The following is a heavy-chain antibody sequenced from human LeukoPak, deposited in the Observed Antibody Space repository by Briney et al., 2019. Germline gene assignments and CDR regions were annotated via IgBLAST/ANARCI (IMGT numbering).Heavy chain of an antibody. CDR1: GFTFSDYG. Sequence: GGSLRLSCAASGFTFSDYGMYWVRQAPGKGLEWVALIWYDGGKKYYTDSVRGRFTISRDNSKNTLYLQMNSLRAEDTAVYYCVRYCNGGSCYRAAFDVWGPGTMVTVSS. V-gene: IGHV3-33*01. CDR2: IWYDGGKK. J-gene: IGHJ3*01. CDR3: VRYCNGGSCYRAAFDV. D-gene: IGHD2-15*01.